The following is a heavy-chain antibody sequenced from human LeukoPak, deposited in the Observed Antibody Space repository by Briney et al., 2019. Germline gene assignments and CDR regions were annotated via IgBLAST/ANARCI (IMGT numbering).Heavy chain of an antibody. CDR3: ARVVEKDAFDI. CDR1: GYTFTSYY. Sequence: ASVKVSCKASGYTFTSYYMHWVRRAPGQGLEWMGIINPSGGSTSYAQKFQGRVTMTRDTYTSTIYMALSSLRSEDTAVYYCARVVEKDAFDIWGQGTMVTVSS. V-gene: IGHV1-46*01. D-gene: IGHD2-15*01. CDR2: INPSGGST. J-gene: IGHJ3*02.